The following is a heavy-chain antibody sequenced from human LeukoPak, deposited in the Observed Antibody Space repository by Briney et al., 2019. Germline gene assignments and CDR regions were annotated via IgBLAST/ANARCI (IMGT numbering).Heavy chain of an antibody. CDR3: ASQGSYYYGMDV. V-gene: IGHV3-48*03. Sequence: GGSLRLSCAASGFTFSLYEMNWVRQAPGKGLEWVSYISSSGSTTYYADSVRGRFTISRDNAKNSLYLEMTSLRAEDTAVYYCASQGSYYYGMDVWGQGTTVTVSS. J-gene: IGHJ6*02. CDR2: ISSSGSTT. CDR1: GFTFSLYE.